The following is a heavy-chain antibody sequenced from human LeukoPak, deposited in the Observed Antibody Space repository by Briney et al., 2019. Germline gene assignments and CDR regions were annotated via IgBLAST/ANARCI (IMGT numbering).Heavy chain of an antibody. CDR3: ARGHGDYSGGGAFDI. V-gene: IGHV3-21*01. J-gene: IGHJ3*02. CDR2: ISGSSYYI. Sequence: PGGSLRLSCAASGFTFSSYSMNWVRQAPGKGLEWVSSISGSSYYIYYADSVKGRFTISRDNAKNSLYLQMNSLRAEDTAVYYCARGHGDYSGGGAFDIWGQGTMVTVSS. CDR1: GFTFSSYS. D-gene: IGHD4-17*01.